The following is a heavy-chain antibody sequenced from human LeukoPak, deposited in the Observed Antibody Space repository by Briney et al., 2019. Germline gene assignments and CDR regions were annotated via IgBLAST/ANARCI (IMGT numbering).Heavy chain of an antibody. Sequence: ASETLSLTCAVYGGSFSGYYWSWIRQPPGKGLEWIGEINHSGSTNYNPSLKSRVTISVDTSKNQFSLKLSSVTAADTAVYYCASTESGIAVAGPDAFDIWGQGTMVTVSS. D-gene: IGHD6-19*01. CDR3: ASTESGIAVAGPDAFDI. CDR1: GGSFSGYY. V-gene: IGHV4-34*01. J-gene: IGHJ3*02. CDR2: INHSGST.